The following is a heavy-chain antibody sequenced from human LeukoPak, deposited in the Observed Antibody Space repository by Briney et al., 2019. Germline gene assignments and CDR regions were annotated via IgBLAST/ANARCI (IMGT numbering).Heavy chain of an antibody. J-gene: IGHJ4*02. D-gene: IGHD3-3*02. V-gene: IGHV3-21*01. CDR2: ISSSSSYI. CDR1: GLTFSSYS. Sequence: GGSLRLSCAASGLTFSSYSMNWVRQAPGKGLEWVSSISSSSSYIYYADSVKGRFTISRDNAKNSLYLQMNSLRAEDTAVYYCARVDRGHLCYWGQGTLVTVSS. CDR3: ARVDRGHLCY.